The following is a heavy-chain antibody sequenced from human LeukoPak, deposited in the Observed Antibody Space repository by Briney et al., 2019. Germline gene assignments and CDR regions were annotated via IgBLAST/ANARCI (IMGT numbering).Heavy chain of an antibody. V-gene: IGHV4-34*01. Sequence: SETLSLTCAVYGGSFSGYYWSWIRQPPGKGLEWIGEINHSGSTNYNPSLKSRVTISVDTSKNQFSLKLSSVTAADTAVYYCARLESLGYYDSSGYYFFDYWGQGTLVTVSS. J-gene: IGHJ4*02. CDR2: INHSGST. CDR1: GGSFSGYY. CDR3: ARLESLGYYDSSGYYFFDY. D-gene: IGHD3-22*01.